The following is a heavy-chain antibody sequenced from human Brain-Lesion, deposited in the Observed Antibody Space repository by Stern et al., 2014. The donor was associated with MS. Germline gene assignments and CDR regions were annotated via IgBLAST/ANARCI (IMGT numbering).Heavy chain of an antibody. D-gene: IGHD3-3*01. V-gene: IGHV1-2*02. CDR1: GYIFTGYY. CDR2: INPNTGGT. Sequence: VQLVESGAEVKKPGASVKVSCKTSGYIFTGYYIHWVRQAPGQGLAWMAWINPNTGGTKYAQKFQGRVTMSRDTSISTAYVELSSLTSDDTAVYYCARDQRGITIFGVVTDYYYLGMDVWGQGTTVNVSS. CDR3: ARDQRGITIFGVVTDYYYLGMDV. J-gene: IGHJ6*02.